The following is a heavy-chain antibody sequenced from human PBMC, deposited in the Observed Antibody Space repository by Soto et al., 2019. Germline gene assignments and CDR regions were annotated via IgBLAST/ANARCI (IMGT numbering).Heavy chain of an antibody. CDR3: TKGGPYYSVPFDY. D-gene: IGHD3-10*01. J-gene: IGHJ4*02. CDR1: GLIFSSYW. CDR2: IKFDGTET. V-gene: IGHV3-74*01. Sequence: EVQLVESGGGLVQPGGSLRLSCAASGLIFSSYWMHWVRQAPGKGLVWVSRIKFDGTETNYEDSVKGRFTVSRDNARDTRYLPMDGLTAEDPARYYCTKGGPYYSVPFDYWGQGTLVTVSS.